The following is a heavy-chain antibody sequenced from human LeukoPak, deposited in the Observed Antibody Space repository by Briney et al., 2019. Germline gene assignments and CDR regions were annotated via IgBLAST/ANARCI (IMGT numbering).Heavy chain of an antibody. J-gene: IGHJ4*02. Sequence: PSETLSLTCTVSGVSIRSSSYFWAWIRQPPGKGLEWIGSIYYTGNTPNNPSLKSRVTLSVDTSKNQFSLKLSSVTAADTAVYYCAREDIVVVPAYFDYWGQGTLVTVSS. CDR1: GVSIRSSSYF. V-gene: IGHV4-39*01. D-gene: IGHD2-2*01. CDR2: IYYTGNT. CDR3: AREDIVVVPAYFDY.